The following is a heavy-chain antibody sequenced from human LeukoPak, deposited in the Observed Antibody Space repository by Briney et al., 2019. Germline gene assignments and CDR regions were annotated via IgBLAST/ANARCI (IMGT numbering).Heavy chain of an antibody. Sequence: SVTVSCKASGGTFSSYAISWVRQAPGQGLEWMGRIIPMLGMANYAQTFQGRVTITADKSTSTAYMELSSLRSEDTAVYYCARDPRRDSGRPTNCFDPWGQGTLVTVSS. D-gene: IGHD3-10*01. CDR1: GGTFSSYA. CDR3: ARDPRRDSGRPTNCFDP. V-gene: IGHV1-69*04. J-gene: IGHJ5*02. CDR2: IIPMLGMA.